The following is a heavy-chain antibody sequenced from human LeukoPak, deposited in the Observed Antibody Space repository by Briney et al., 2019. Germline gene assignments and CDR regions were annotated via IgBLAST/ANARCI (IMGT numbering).Heavy chain of an antibody. D-gene: IGHD3-22*01. CDR1: GFTFSRYW. V-gene: IGHV3-74*01. J-gene: IGHJ4*01. CDR3: ARSAYYDRSGYYHDY. CDR2: INTDGSST. Sequence: GGSLRLSCAASGFTFSRYWIHWVRHAPGKGLVWVSRINTDGSSTTYADSVKGRFTISREKTKNTVYLQMNSLRAEDTAVYYCARSAYYDRSGYYHDYWGRGTLVTVSS.